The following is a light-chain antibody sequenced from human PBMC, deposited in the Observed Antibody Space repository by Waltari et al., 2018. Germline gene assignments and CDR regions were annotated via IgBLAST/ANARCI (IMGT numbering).Light chain of an antibody. CDR1: RTLLYSSNNKNY. CDR3: QQYFLTPT. Sequence: DIVMTQSPDSLAVSLGERATIHCPPSRTLLYSSNNKNYLAWYQQKPGQPPKLLFYWASTRESGVPDRFSGGGSGTDFTLTISSLQAEDVAVYYCQQYFLTPTFGLGTRVEVK. CDR2: WAS. J-gene: IGKJ1*01. V-gene: IGKV4-1*01.